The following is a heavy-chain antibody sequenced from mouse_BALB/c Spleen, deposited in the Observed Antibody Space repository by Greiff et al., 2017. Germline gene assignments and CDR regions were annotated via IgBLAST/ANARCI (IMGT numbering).Heavy chain of an antibody. CDR3: AKQRGKGYYAMDY. CDR2: ISSGGSYT. Sequence: EVQLVESGGDLVKPGGSLKLSCAASGFTFSSYGMSWVRQTPDKRLEWVATISSGGSYTYYPDSVKGRFTFSRDNAKNTQYLQMSSLKSEDTAMYCSAKQRGKGYYAMDYWGQGTSVTVSS. D-gene: IGHD3-3*01. V-gene: IGHV5-6*01. J-gene: IGHJ4*01. CDR1: GFTFSSYG.